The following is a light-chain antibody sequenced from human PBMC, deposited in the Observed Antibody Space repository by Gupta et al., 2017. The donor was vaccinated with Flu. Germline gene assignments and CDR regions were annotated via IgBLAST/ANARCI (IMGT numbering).Light chain of an antibody. J-gene: IGKJ2*03. CDR3: QQDFGTPYS. CDR1: QSVLYSSNNKNY. V-gene: IGKV4-1*01. CDR2: WAS. Sequence: DIVMAQSPDSLAVSLGERATINCKSSQSVLYSSNNKNYLAWYQQKPGQPPKLLIYWASTRESGVPDRFSGSGSGTDFTLTISSLQAEDAAVYYCQQDFGTPYSFGQGTKLEIK.